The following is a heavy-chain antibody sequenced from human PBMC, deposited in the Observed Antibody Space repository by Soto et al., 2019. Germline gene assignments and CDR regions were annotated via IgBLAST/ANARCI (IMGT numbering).Heavy chain of an antibody. CDR3: ARGLGGLVQGYYYYYYMDV. V-gene: IGHV3-66*01. CDR1: GFTFSTYS. D-gene: IGHD6-19*01. Sequence: GGSLRLSCAASGFTFSTYSMSWVRQAPGKGLEWVSVIYSGGSTYYADSVKGRFTISRDNSKNTLYLQMNSLRAEDTAVYYCARGLGGLVQGYYYYYYMDVWGKGTTVTVSS. J-gene: IGHJ6*03. CDR2: IYSGGST.